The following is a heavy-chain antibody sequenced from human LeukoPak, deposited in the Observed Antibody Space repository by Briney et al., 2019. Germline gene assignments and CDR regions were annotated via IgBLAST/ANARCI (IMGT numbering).Heavy chain of an antibody. J-gene: IGHJ4*02. CDR3: AKIEGKYQLANVPDH. Sequence: GVSLKLSCAASGFTFSTYGMHWVRQAPGKGLEWVSFIRYDGNNKYYADFVKGRFTISRDNSKNTLYLHMNSLRTEDTAVYYCAKIEGKYQLANVPDHWGQGTLVTVSS. D-gene: IGHD2-2*01. V-gene: IGHV3-30*02. CDR2: IRYDGNNK. CDR1: GFTFSTYG.